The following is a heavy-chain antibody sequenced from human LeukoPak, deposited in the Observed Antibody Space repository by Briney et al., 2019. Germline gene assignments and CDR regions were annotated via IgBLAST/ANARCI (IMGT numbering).Heavy chain of an antibody. CDR1: GFTFSNAW. Sequence: GGSLRLSCAASGFTFSNAWLSWVRQAPGKGLEWVGRIKSKTDGGTTDYAAPVKGRFTISRDDSKNTLYLQMNSLKTEDTAVYYCTTDHYGNAFDIWGQGTMVTVSS. J-gene: IGHJ3*02. CDR2: IKSKTDGGTT. V-gene: IGHV3-15*01. D-gene: IGHD3-16*01. CDR3: TTDHYGNAFDI.